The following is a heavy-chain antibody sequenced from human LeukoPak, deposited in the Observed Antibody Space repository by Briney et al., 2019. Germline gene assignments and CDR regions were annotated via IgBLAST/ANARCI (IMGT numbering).Heavy chain of an antibody. V-gene: IGHV3-15*01. D-gene: IGHD3-3*01. CDR1: GFNFNNAW. CDR3: TGESYYDFWSGYQNIDY. J-gene: IGHJ4*02. Sequence: GGSLRLSCAASGFNFNNAWMSWVRQAPGKGLEWVGRIKSKTDGGTTDYSAPVKGRFTISRDDSKNTLYLQMNSLKTEDTAVYYCTGESYYDFWSGYQNIDYWGQGALVTVS. CDR2: IKSKTDGGTT.